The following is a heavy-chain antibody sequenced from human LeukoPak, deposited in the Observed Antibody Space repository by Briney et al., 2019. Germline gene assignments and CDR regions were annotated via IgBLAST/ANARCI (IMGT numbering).Heavy chain of an antibody. D-gene: IGHD4-17*01. CDR3: ATGTTTVTRWDFDY. CDR2: ISYDGSNK. J-gene: IGHJ4*02. CDR1: GFTFRSYA. Sequence: GGSLRLSCAASGFTFRSYAMHWVRQAPGKGLEWVAVISYDGSNKYYADSVKGRFTISRDNSKNTLYLQMNSLRAEDTAVYYCATGTTTVTRWDFDYWGQGTLVTVSS. V-gene: IGHV3-30*04.